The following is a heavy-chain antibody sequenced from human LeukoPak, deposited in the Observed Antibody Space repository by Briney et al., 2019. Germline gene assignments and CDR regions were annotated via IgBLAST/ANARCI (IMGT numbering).Heavy chain of an antibody. V-gene: IGHV3-23*01. J-gene: IGHJ4*02. CDR3: ATGAYCDH. Sequence: GGTLRLSCAASGFTFSSYGMSWVRQAPGKGLEWVSAISGSGGSTYYADSVKGRFTISRDNSKNTLYLQMNGLRAEDTAIYFCATGAYCDHWGQGTLVTVSS. CDR1: GFTFSSYG. CDR2: ISGSGGST.